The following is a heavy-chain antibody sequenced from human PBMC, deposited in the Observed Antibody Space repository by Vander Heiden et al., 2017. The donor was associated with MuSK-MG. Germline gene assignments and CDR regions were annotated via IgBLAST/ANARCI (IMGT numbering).Heavy chain of an antibody. CDR3: ARGPYYYDSSGYFYY. CDR1: GFTFSSYW. CDR2: INSDGSST. J-gene: IGHJ4*02. D-gene: IGHD3-22*01. Sequence: EVQLVESGGGVVQPGGSLRLSCAASGFTFSSYWMHCVRLAPGKGVVWVARINSDGSSTRYADSVKSRFTISRDNAKNTLYLQMNSLRDEDTAVYYCARGPYYYDSSGYFYYWGQGTLVTVSS. V-gene: IGHV3-74*01.